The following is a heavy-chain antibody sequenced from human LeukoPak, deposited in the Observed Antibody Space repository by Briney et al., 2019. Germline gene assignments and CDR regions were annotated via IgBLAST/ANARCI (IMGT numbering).Heavy chain of an antibody. J-gene: IGHJ4*02. CDR1: GFSFSNYW. D-gene: IGHD3-16*01. Sequence: GGSLRLSCAASGFSFSNYWMSWVRQAPGKGLEWVANIKEDGSEGYYADSVKGRFTISRDNAKSSLYLQMSSLRVEDTAVYYCADYDRRNYPNDYWGQGTLVTVSS. V-gene: IGHV3-7*01. CDR2: IKEDGSEG. CDR3: ADYDRRNYPNDY.